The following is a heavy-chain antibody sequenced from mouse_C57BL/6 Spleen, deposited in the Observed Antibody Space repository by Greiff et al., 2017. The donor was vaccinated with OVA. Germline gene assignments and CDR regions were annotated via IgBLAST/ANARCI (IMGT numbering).Heavy chain of an antibody. D-gene: IGHD1-1*01. CDR3: ARGGYYGSSYLYYAMDY. J-gene: IGHJ4*01. Sequence: EVQLQQSGPELVKPGASVKIPCKASGYTFTDYNMDWVKQSHGKSLEWIGDINPNNGGTIYNQKFKGKATLTVDKSSSTAYMELRSLTSEDTAVYYCARGGYYGSSYLYYAMDYWGQGTSVTVSS. V-gene: IGHV1-18*01. CDR2: INPNNGGT. CDR1: GYTFTDYN.